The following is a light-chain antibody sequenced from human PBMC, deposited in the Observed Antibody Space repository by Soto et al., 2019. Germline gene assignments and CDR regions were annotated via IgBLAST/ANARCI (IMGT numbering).Light chain of an antibody. V-gene: IGLV2-14*01. CDR3: SSYPSSSTPFL. Sequence: QSALTQPASVSGSPGQSITISCTGTSSDVGGYNYVSWYQQHPGKAPKLMIYDVSNRPSGVSNRFSGSKSGNTASLTISGLQAEDEADYYCSSYPSSSTPFLFGTGTKLTVL. CDR1: SSDVGGYNY. J-gene: IGLJ1*01. CDR2: DVS.